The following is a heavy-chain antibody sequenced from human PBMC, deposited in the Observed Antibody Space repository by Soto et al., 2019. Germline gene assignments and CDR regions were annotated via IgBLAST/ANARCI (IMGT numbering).Heavy chain of an antibody. CDR1: GFNLSNYA. CDR3: ASWARPEGSLFFGPFDY. CDR2: ISGNGGST. J-gene: IGHJ4*02. Sequence: EAHLLESGGGLVQPGGSLRVSCTASGFNLSNYAMSWVRQVQGRGLEWISGISGNGGSTNYAASVKGRFTISRDKAENILYLQIHSLRAEDTALYYCASWARPEGSLFFGPFDYWGQGALVTGSS. D-gene: IGHD3-10*01. V-gene: IGHV3-23*01.